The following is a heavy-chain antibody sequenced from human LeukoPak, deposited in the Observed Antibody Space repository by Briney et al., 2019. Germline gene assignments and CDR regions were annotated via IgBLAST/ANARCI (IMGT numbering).Heavy chain of an antibody. CDR1: GYSLSSGYY. V-gene: IGHV4-38-2*01. Sequence: SETLSLTCAVSGYSLSSGYYWGWIRQPPGKGLEWIGIIYHSGSTYYNPSLKSRVTISVDTSKNQFSLKLSSVTAADTAVYYCARRGDYGDYIDAFDIWGQGTMVTVSS. D-gene: IGHD4-17*01. CDR3: ARRGDYGDYIDAFDI. J-gene: IGHJ3*02. CDR2: IYHSGST.